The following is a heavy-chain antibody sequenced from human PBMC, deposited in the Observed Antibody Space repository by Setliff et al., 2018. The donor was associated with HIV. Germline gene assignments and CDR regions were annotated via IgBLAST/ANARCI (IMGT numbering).Heavy chain of an antibody. V-gene: IGHV4-61*02. CDR2: IYTSGST. CDR1: GGSISSSSYY. D-gene: IGHD3-16*01. J-gene: IGHJ6*04. Sequence: SETLSLTCTVSGGSISSSSYYWIWVRQPPGKGLEWIGRIYTSGSTNYNPSLKSRVTISVDTSKNQFSLKLSSVTAADTAVYYCAKIEVGYYYYMDVWGKGTSVTVSS. CDR3: AKIEVGYYYYMDV.